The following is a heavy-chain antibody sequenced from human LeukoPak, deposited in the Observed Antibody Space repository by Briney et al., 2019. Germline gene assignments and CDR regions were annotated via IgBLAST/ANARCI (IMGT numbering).Heavy chain of an antibody. J-gene: IGHJ4*02. D-gene: IGHD4-17*01. CDR3: ANPARDFADSGAITW. Sequence: PSETLSLTCAVYGGSFSYYYWSWIRRPPGKGLEWIGEINHSGITNYNPSLKSRVTISADTSKNQFSLKLTSVTAADTAVYYCANPARDFADSGAITWWGQGTLVTVSS. CDR1: GGSFSYYY. CDR2: INHSGIT. V-gene: IGHV4-34*01.